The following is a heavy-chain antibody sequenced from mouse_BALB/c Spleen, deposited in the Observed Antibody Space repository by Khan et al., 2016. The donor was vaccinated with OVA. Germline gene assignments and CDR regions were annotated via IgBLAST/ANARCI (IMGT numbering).Heavy chain of an antibody. CDR1: GYAFSNYL. Sequence: QVRLQQSGADLVRPGSSVKISCKASGYAFSNYLMNWVKQGPGQGLEWIGQIYPGDGNTNYNGKFKDKATLTADKSSSTAYMQLSSLTSEDSAVYFCARSGYDYCAYRGQGTLVTVSA. D-gene: IGHD2-14*01. V-gene: IGHV1-80*01. J-gene: IGHJ3*01. CDR2: IYPGDGNT. CDR3: ARSGYDYCAY.